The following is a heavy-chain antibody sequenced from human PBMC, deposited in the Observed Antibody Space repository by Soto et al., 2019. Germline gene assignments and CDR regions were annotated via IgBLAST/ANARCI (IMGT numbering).Heavy chain of an antibody. J-gene: IGHJ6*02. CDR1: GFTFSSYS. CDR2: ISSSSSTI. Sequence: PGGSLRLSCAASGFTFSSYSMNWVRQAPGKGLEWVSYISSSSSTIYYADSVKGRCTISRDNAKNSLYLQMNSLRDEDTAVYYCARESGKEDYYYGMDVWGQGTTVTVSS. D-gene: IGHD1-1*01. V-gene: IGHV3-48*02. CDR3: ARESGKEDYYYGMDV.